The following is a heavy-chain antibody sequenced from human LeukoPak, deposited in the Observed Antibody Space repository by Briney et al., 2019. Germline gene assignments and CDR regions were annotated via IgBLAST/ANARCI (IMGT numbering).Heavy chain of an antibody. D-gene: IGHD1-7*01. Sequence: QPGGSLRLSCAASGFTSSSYSMNWVRQAPGKGLEWVSYISSSSSTIYYADSVKGRFTISRDNAKNSLYLQMNSLRAEDTAVYYCARDSLGKNFGYYYYMDVWGKGTTVTVSS. J-gene: IGHJ6*03. CDR2: ISSSSSTI. CDR1: GFTSSSYS. V-gene: IGHV3-48*01. CDR3: ARDSLGKNFGYYYYMDV.